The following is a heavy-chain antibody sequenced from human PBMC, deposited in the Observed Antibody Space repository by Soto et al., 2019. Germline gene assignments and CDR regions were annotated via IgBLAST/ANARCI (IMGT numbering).Heavy chain of an antibody. CDR3: AKPYSSSWYGPFDY. J-gene: IGHJ4*02. CDR2: IGGSGGST. Sequence: EVQLLESGGDLVQPGGSLRLSCAASGFSFSNYAMSWVRQAPGRGLEWVSGIGGSGGSTNYADPVKGRFTISRDNSKNTLYLPMSSLRAEDTAVYYCAKPYSSSWYGPFDYWGQGTLVTVSS. CDR1: GFSFSNYA. V-gene: IGHV3-23*01. D-gene: IGHD6-13*01.